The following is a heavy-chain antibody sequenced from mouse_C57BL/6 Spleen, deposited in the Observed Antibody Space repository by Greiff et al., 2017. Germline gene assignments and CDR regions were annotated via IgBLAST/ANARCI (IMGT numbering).Heavy chain of an antibody. D-gene: IGHD1-1*01. V-gene: IGHV1-7*01. CDR3: ARLTTTVPFDY. CDR1: GYTFTDFW. Sequence: QVQLQQSGAELAQPGRSVRLSCKASGYTFTDFWMHWVQHTPGQGLEWIGYNNPSSGYTKYKQKFNDKATLTADKSSSTAYMQLSSLTYEDSAVYYGARLTTTVPFDYWGQGTTLTVSA. CDR2: NNPSSGYT. J-gene: IGHJ2*01.